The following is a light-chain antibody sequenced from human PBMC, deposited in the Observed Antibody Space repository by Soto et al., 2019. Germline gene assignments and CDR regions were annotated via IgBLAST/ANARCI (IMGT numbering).Light chain of an antibody. CDR3: QQSYSTLSRT. Sequence: DIQMTQSPSSLSASVGDRVTITCRASQSISSYLYWYQQKPGKAPKLLIYAASSLQSGVPSRLSGSGSGTDFTLTINSLQPEDIATYYCQQSYSTLSRTFGGGTKVEIK. J-gene: IGKJ4*01. CDR2: AAS. CDR1: QSISSY. V-gene: IGKV1-39*01.